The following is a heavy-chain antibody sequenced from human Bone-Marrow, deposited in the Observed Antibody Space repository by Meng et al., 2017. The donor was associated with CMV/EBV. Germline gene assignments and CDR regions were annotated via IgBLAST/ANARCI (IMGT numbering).Heavy chain of an antibody. Sequence: SETLSLTCTVSGGSISSYYWSWIRQPPGKGLEWIGYVNYNGITNYNPSLKSLVTISVDTSKKQFSLKLTSVTAADTAVYYCARIPLLYGAMDVWGQGTTVTVSS. V-gene: IGHV4-59*01. CDR1: GGSISSYY. J-gene: IGHJ6*02. CDR3: ARIPLLYGAMDV. D-gene: IGHD2-21*01. CDR2: VNYNGIT.